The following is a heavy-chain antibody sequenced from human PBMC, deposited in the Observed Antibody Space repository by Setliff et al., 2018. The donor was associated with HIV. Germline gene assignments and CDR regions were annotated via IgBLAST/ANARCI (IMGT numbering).Heavy chain of an antibody. V-gene: IGHV4-61*05. J-gene: IGHJ4*02. CDR3: ARGVPLLPPHY. CDR1: GGSISSNNYY. D-gene: IGHD2-21*02. Sequence: KTSETLSLTCTVSGGSISSNNYYWGWIRQPPGKGLEWIGSIFCSETVYYGGRTYYSPSLKSRVTISVDTSKSQFSLKLSSVTAADTAVYYCARGVPLLPPHYWGQGTLVTVSS. CDR2: IFCSETVYYGGRT.